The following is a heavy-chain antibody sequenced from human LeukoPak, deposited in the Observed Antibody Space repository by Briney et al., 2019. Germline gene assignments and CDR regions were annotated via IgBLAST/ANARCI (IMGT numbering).Heavy chain of an antibody. Sequence: SETLSLTCSVSGYSISSGYFWGWIRQPPGKGLEWIGNIYHRGSTYYNPSLESRVTISVDTSKNQFSLKLSSVTAADTAVYYCARVFYDFWSGYYMEGYYYMDVWGKGTTVTVSS. CDR2: IYHRGST. CDR3: ARVFYDFWSGYYMEGYYYMDV. CDR1: GYSISSGYF. V-gene: IGHV4-38-2*02. D-gene: IGHD3-3*01. J-gene: IGHJ6*03.